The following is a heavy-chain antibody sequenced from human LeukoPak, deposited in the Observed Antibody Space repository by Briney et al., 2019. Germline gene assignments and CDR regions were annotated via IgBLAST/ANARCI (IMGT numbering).Heavy chain of an antibody. Sequence: GASLEISCEGSGSIFTSYWIGGGRQLPGKGLEWMGIIYPGDSDTRYSPSFQGQVTISADKSISTAYLQWSSLKASDTAMYYCARGGDIAAAGTAAFDIWGQGTMVTVSS. V-gene: IGHV5-51*01. CDR2: IYPGDSDT. CDR3: ARGGDIAAAGTAAFDI. CDR1: GSIFTSYW. J-gene: IGHJ3*02. D-gene: IGHD6-13*01.